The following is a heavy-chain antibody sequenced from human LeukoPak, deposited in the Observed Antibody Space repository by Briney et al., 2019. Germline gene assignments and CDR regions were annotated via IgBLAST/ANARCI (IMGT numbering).Heavy chain of an antibody. Sequence: PSETLSLTCTVSGGSISSYYWSWIRQPPGKGLEWIGYIYYSGSTNYNPSLKSRVTISVDTSKNQFSLRLSSVTAADTAVYYCARDSYMVRGVIILRFDYWGQGTLVTVSS. V-gene: IGHV4-59*01. CDR2: IYYSGST. CDR3: ARDSYMVRGVIILRFDY. J-gene: IGHJ4*02. D-gene: IGHD3-10*01. CDR1: GGSISSYY.